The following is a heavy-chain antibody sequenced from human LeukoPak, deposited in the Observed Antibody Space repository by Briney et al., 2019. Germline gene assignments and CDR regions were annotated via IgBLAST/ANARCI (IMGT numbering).Heavy chain of an antibody. CDR2: IYYSGST. V-gene: IGHV4-59*08. CDR1: GGSISSYY. D-gene: IGHD5-18*01. Sequence: SETLSLTCTVSGGSISSYYWSWIRQPPGKGLEWIGYIYYSGSTNYSPSLNSRVNISLDTAKNQFSLRLSSVTAADTAVYYCARQTAKNVNTARFDYWGQGTLVAVSS. CDR3: ARQTAKNVNTARFDY. J-gene: IGHJ4*02.